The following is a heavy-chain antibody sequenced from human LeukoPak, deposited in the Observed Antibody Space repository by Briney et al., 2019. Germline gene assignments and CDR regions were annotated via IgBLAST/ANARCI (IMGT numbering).Heavy chain of an antibody. J-gene: IGHJ4*02. V-gene: IGHV4-31*03. Sequence: SQALSLTCTVSGGSISSGGYYWSWIRQHPGKGLEWIGYIYYSGSTYYNPSLKSRVTISVDTSKNQFSLKLSSVTAADTALYYCAKLEYYDSSDQGDYWGQGTLVTVSS. CDR2: IYYSGST. CDR1: GGSISSGGYY. D-gene: IGHD3-22*01. CDR3: AKLEYYDSSDQGDY.